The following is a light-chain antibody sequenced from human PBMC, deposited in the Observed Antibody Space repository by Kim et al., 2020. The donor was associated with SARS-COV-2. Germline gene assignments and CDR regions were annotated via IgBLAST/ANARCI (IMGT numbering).Light chain of an antibody. CDR2: AAS. J-gene: IGKJ2*01. V-gene: IGKV1-39*01. CDR3: QQSYSTPYT. CDR1: QSISSY. Sequence: SASGGDRVNIPCRESQSISSYLDWYQQKPGKAPKLLIYAASSLQSWVPSRFSGSGSGTDFTLTISSLQPEDFATYYCQQSYSTPYTFGQGTKLEI.